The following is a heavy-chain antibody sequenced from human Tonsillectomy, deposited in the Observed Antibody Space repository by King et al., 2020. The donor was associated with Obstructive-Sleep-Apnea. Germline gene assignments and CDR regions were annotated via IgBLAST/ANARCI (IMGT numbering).Heavy chain of an antibody. J-gene: IGHJ4*02. D-gene: IGHD5-18*01. CDR3: ARDEAGTPMNFDY. CDR1: GVSVTSDDYY. Sequence: QLQESGPGLVKPSETLSLTCTVSGVSVTSDDYYWRWVRQPPGKGLEWIGYMFYGGYTNYNPSLKSRVTISIDTSRNQFSLRMGSVTAADTAVYYCARDEAGTPMNFDYWGQGTLVTVSS. V-gene: IGHV4-61*08. CDR2: MFYGGYT.